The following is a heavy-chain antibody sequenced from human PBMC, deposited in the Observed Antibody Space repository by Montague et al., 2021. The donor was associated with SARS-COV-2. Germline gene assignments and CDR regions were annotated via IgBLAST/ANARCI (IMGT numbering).Heavy chain of an antibody. Sequence: SETLSLTCSVSGDSIGSNGYYWDWIRQSPGKGLEWIGTIYSGGTVSYSGTTYYNPSLKIRVTISVDTSKNQSSLKLTSVTASDTAVYYCAMGTRNDDGDSHYFDYWGQGALVTVSS. CDR2: IYSGGTVSYSGTT. CDR3: AMGTRNDDGDSHYFDY. D-gene: IGHD4-17*01. J-gene: IGHJ4*02. CDR1: GDSIGSNGYY. V-gene: IGHV4-39*01.